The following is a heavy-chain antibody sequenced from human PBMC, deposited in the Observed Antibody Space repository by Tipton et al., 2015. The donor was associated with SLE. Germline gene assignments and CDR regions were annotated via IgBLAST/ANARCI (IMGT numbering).Heavy chain of an antibody. CDR2: ISYDGSNK. J-gene: IGHJ4*02. D-gene: IGHD2-2*01. V-gene: IGHV3-30*04. CDR1: GFTFSSYA. CDR3: ARAKEDIVVVPAAIPDY. Sequence: SLRLSCAASGFTFSSYAMHWVRQAPGKGLEWVAVISYDGSNKYYADSVKGRFTISRDNSKNTLYLQMNSLRAEDTAVYYCARAKEDIVVVPAAIPDYWGQGTLVTVSS.